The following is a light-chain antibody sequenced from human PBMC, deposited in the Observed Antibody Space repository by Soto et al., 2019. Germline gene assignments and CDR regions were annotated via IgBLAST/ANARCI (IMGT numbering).Light chain of an antibody. CDR2: GAS. J-gene: IGKJ1*01. CDR3: QQYGSSPRT. Sequence: EIVLTQSPGTLSLSPGERATLSCRASQSVGRSSLAWYQQKPGQAPRLLIYGASSRAGGIPDRFSGSESGTDFTLTISRLEPEDFAVYYCQQYGSSPRTFGQGTKVEIK. V-gene: IGKV3-20*01. CDR1: QSVGRSS.